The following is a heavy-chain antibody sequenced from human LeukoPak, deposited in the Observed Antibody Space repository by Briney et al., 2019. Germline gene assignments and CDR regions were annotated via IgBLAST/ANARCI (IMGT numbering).Heavy chain of an antibody. CDR1: GFPFETNA. Sequence: GGSLRLSCATSGFPFETNAMSWVRQAPGKGLEWVATIGNTETFYADSVTGRFTISRDNSKNTVNLQMNRLRVEDTAIYYCAKDWIRFNRVFDCFDSWGQGTLVTVSS. D-gene: IGHD2-21*01. V-gene: IGHV3-23*01. CDR3: AKDWIRFNRVFDCFDS. CDR2: IGNTET. J-gene: IGHJ4*02.